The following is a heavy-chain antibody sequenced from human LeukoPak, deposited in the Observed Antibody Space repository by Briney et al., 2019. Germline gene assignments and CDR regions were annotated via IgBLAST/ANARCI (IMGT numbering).Heavy chain of an antibody. Sequence: GGSLRLSCAASGFIFSSYAMSWVRQAPGKGLEWVSYISSSGSTIDYADSVKGRFTISRDNAKNSLYLQMNSLRAEDTAVYYCARFRLTVTTYAHLDYWGQGTLVTVSS. J-gene: IGHJ4*02. CDR1: GFIFSSYA. CDR3: ARFRLTVTTYAHLDY. V-gene: IGHV3-48*04. CDR2: ISSSGSTI. D-gene: IGHD4-17*01.